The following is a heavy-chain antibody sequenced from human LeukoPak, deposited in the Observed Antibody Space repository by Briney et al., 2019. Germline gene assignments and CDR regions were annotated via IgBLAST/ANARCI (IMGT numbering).Heavy chain of an antibody. CDR3: ARGEDYGGY. D-gene: IGHD4-17*01. J-gene: IGHJ4*02. V-gene: IGHV1-69*04. Sequence: SVKVSCKASGGTFSSYANSWVRQAPGQGLEWMGRIIPILGIANYAQKFQGRVTITADKSTSTAYMELSSLRSEDTAVYYCARGEDYGGYWGQGTLVTVSS. CDR2: IIPILGIA. CDR1: GGTFSSYA.